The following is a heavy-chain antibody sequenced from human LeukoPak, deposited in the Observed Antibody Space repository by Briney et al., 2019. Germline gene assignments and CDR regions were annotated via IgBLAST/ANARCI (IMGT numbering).Heavy chain of an antibody. CDR1: GFTFRPYN. CDR2: ITTSGVYE. Sequence: GGSLRLSCAASGFTFRPYNIIWVPQAPGRGLQWVSSITTSGVYEYYADSVKGRFTISRDNAKNSLFLQMDSLRDEDTAVYYCAREYFMDVWGKGTTVTVSS. V-gene: IGHV3-21*04. CDR3: AREYFMDV. J-gene: IGHJ6*03.